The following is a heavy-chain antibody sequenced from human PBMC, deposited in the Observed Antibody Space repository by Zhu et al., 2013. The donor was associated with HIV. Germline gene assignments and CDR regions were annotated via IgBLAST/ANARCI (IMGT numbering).Heavy chain of an antibody. CDR3: ARDHGLERRRGPKYNWFDP. V-gene: IGHV1-69*01. D-gene: IGHD1-1*01. CDR1: GGTFSSYA. Sequence: QVQLVQSGAEVKKPGSSVKVSCKASGGTFSSYAISWVRQAPGQGLEWMGGIIPIFGTANYAQKFQGRVTITADESTSTAYMELSSLRSEDTAVYYCARDHGLERRRGPKYNWFDPWGQGTLVTVSS. J-gene: IGHJ5*02. CDR2: IIPIFGTA.